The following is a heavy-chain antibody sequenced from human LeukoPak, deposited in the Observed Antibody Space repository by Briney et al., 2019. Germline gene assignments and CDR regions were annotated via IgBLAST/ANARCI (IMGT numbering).Heavy chain of an antibody. CDR3: ARSQDYSSSSNV. V-gene: IGHV1-69*13. Sequence: ASVKVSCKASGGTFSSYAISWVRQAPGQGLEWMGGIIPIFGTANYAQKFQGRATITADESTSTAYMELSSLRSEDTAVYYCARSQDYSSSSNVWGQGTLVTVSS. CDR2: IIPIFGTA. CDR1: GGTFSSYA. D-gene: IGHD6-6*01. J-gene: IGHJ4*02.